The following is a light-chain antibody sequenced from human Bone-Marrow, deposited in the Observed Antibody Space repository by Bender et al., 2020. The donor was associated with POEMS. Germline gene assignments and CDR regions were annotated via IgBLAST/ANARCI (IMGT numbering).Light chain of an antibody. J-gene: IGLJ3*02. CDR3: QSYDNSLGGWV. Sequence: QSALTQPPSVSGSPGQSVTISCTGSSSDIGGYNSVSWYQQPPGTAPKLIIYEVRYRPSGVPDRFSGSKSGNTASLTISGLQAEDEADYYCQSYDNSLGGWVFGGGTKLTVL. CDR1: SSDIGGYNS. V-gene: IGLV2-18*02. CDR2: EVR.